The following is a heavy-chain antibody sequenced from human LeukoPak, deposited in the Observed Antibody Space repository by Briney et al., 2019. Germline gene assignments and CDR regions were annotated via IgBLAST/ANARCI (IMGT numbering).Heavy chain of an antibody. CDR2: ISIKGDTR. Sequence: GGSLRLSCAVSGFSVSDYSMNWVRQVPGKGLDWVSFISIKGDTRYYADSVKGRFTISRDNAKNSLYLQMNSLRDEDTAVYYCTRGVKEMQNYWGQGTLVTVSS. D-gene: IGHD3-22*01. CDR1: GFSVSDYS. V-gene: IGHV3-48*02. CDR3: TRGVKEMQNY. J-gene: IGHJ4*02.